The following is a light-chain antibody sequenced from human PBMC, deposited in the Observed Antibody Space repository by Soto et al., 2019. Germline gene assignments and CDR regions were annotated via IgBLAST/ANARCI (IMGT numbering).Light chain of an antibody. CDR1: QGIRSA. CDR3: QQRVNWLT. Sequence: AIQVTQSPSSLSASVGDSVTITCRTSQGIRSALGWYQQKPGKVPKLLIYAASTLRSGVPSRFSGSGSGRDFTLTISSLQPEDFAVYYCQQRVNWLTFGGGTKVEL. CDR2: AAS. V-gene: IGKV1-6*01. J-gene: IGKJ4*01.